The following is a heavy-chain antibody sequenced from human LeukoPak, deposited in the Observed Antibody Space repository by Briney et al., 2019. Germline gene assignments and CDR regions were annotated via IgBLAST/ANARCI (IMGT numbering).Heavy chain of an antibody. V-gene: IGHV3-53*01. D-gene: IGHD1-26*01. CDR1: GFTFTTYA. Sequence: PGGSLRLSCAASGFTFTTYAMTWVRQAPGKGLEWVSLIYSGGSTSYADSVKGRFTISRDNSKNTLYLQMNSLTAEDTAVYYCARGGDIVGATRSAFDIWGQGIMVTVSS. J-gene: IGHJ3*02. CDR3: ARGGDIVGATRSAFDI. CDR2: IYSGGST.